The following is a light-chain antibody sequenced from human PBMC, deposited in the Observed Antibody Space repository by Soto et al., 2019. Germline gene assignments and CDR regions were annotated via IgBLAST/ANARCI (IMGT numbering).Light chain of an antibody. V-gene: IGKV1-5*03. CDR3: QHYYSYSEA. CDR1: QSISSW. Sequence: DIQMTQSPSTLSASLGDRVTITCRASQSISSWLAWYQQKPGKAPKLLIYKASTLKSGVPSRFSGSGSGTEFTLTISSLQPDDFATYYCQHYYSYSEAFGQGTKVDIK. CDR2: KAS. J-gene: IGKJ1*01.